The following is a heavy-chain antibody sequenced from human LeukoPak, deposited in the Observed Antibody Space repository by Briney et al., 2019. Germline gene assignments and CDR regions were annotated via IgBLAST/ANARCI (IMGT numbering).Heavy chain of an antibody. V-gene: IGHV6-1*01. D-gene: IGHD3-9*01. CDR1: GDSFSSNRVT. CDR3: ARVQTGQRSPGGYYFDY. CDR2: TYYRSTWYN. Sequence: SQTLSLTCAISGDSFSSNRVTWNWIRQSPSRGLEGLGRTYYRSTWYNDYAVSVRGRITVNPDTSKNQFSLHLNSVTPEDTAVYYCARVQTGQRSPGGYYFDYWGQGTLVTVSS. J-gene: IGHJ4*02.